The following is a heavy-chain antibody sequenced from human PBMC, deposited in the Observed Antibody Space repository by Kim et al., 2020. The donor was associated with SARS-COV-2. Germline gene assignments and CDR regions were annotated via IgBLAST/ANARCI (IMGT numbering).Heavy chain of an antibody. V-gene: IGHV3-49*03. CDR3: TRDKVVVRGDEPIDY. CDR2: IRSKAYGGTT. D-gene: IGHD3-10*01. Sequence: GGSLRLSCTASGFTFGDYAMSWFRQAPGKGLEWVGFIRSKAYGGTTEYAASVKGRFTISRDDSKSIAYLQMNSLKTEDTAVYYCTRDKVVVRGDEPIDYWGQGTLVTVSS. CDR1: GFTFGDYA. J-gene: IGHJ4*02.